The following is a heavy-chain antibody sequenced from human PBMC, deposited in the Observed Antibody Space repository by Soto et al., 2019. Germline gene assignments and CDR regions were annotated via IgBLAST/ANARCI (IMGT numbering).Heavy chain of an antibody. D-gene: IGHD2-15*01. V-gene: IGHV3-30*18. Sequence: SLRLSFASSGFTFSIYGMHWVRQAPGKGLELVAVISYDGSNKYYADSVKGRFTISRDNSKNTLYLQMNSLRAEDTAVYYCAKLLTDWFDPWGQGT. CDR2: ISYDGSNK. CDR3: AKLLTDWFDP. J-gene: IGHJ5*02. CDR1: GFTFSIYG.